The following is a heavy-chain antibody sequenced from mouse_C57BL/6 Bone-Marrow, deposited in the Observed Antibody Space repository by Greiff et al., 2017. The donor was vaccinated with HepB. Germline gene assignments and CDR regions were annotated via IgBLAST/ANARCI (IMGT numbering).Heavy chain of an antibody. J-gene: IGHJ4*01. CDR2: IFPGSGST. CDR3: ARWENLAVAHYYAMDY. D-gene: IGHD1-1*02. Sequence: QVQLKQSGPELVKPGASVKISCKASGYTFTDYYINWVKQRPGQGLEWIGWIFPGSGSTYYNEKFKGKATLTVDKSSSTAYMLLSSLTSEDSAVYCCARWENLAVAHYYAMDYWGQGTSVTVSS. V-gene: IGHV1-75*01. CDR1: GYTFTDYY.